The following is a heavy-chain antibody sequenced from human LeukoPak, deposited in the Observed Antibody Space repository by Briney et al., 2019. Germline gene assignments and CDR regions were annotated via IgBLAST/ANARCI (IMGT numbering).Heavy chain of an antibody. CDR1: GFAFSSYW. Sequence: GGSLRLSCAASGFAFSSYWMHWVRQGPGKGLAWVSRIKSDGSETQYPDSVKGRFTISRDNPKNTLYLQMNSLRPEDTAVYYCVKEPRGYSGSFDIWGQGTMVTVSS. CDR2: IKSDGSET. J-gene: IGHJ3*02. D-gene: IGHD5-18*01. CDR3: VKEPRGYSGSFDI. V-gene: IGHV3-74*01.